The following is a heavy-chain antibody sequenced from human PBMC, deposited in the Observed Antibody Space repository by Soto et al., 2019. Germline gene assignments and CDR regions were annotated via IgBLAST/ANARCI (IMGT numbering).Heavy chain of an antibody. V-gene: IGHV3-23*01. J-gene: IGHJ4*02. Sequence: EVQLLESGGGLVQPGGSLRLSCAASGFTSSSYAMSWVRQAPGKGLEWVSAISGSGGSTYYADSVKGRFTISRDNSKNTLYLQMNSLRAEDTAVYYCAKASDVLLWFGESFFDYWGQGTLVTVSS. CDR2: ISGSGGST. D-gene: IGHD3-10*01. CDR3: AKASDVLLWFGESFFDY. CDR1: GFTSSSYA.